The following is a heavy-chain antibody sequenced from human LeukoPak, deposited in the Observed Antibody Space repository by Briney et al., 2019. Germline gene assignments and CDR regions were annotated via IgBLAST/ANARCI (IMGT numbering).Heavy chain of an antibody. CDR1: GFTVSSNY. CDR3: AKARGVLATVTTF. D-gene: IGHD4-17*01. J-gene: IGHJ4*02. Sequence: GGSLRLSCAASGFTVSSNYMSWVRQAPGKGLEWVSVIYSGGSTYYADSVKGRFTISRDNSKNTLYLQMNSLRAEDTAVYYCAKARGVLATVTTFGGQGTLVTVSS. V-gene: IGHV3-53*01. CDR2: IYSGGST.